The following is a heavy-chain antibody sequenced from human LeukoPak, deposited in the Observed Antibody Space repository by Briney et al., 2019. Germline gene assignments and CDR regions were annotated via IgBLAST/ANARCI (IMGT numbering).Heavy chain of an antibody. Sequence: SETLSLTCAVYGGSFSGYYWSWIRQPPGKGLEWIGEINHSGSTNHNPSLKSRVTISVDTSKNQFSLKLSPVTAADTAVYYCARGGPAGTGYYGMDVWGQGTTVTVSS. D-gene: IGHD6-13*01. CDR3: ARGGPAGTGYYGMDV. CDR1: GGSFSGYY. J-gene: IGHJ6*02. CDR2: INHSGST. V-gene: IGHV4-34*01.